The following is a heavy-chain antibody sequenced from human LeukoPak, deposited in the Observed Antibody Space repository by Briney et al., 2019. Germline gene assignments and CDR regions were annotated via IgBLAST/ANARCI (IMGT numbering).Heavy chain of an antibody. CDR2: ISSSSSTI. CDR3: ARGDRGYSYGY. Sequence: GGSLSLSCAASGFTFSSYCMNWVRQAPGKGLEWVSYISSSSSTIYYADSVKGRFTISRDNAKNSLYLQMNSLRAEDTAVYFCARGDRGYSYGYWGQGTLVTVSS. V-gene: IGHV3-48*01. D-gene: IGHD5-18*01. J-gene: IGHJ4*02. CDR1: GFTFSSYC.